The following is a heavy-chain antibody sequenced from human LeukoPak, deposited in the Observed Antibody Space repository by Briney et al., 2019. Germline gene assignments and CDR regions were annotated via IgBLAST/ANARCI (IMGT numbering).Heavy chain of an antibody. Sequence: ASVKVSCKAFGYTFTSHAMNWVRQAPGQGLEWMGWINTNTGNPTYAQGLTGRFVFSLDTSVSTAYLQISRLKAEDTAVYYCARENSGSYGAFDYWGQGTLVTVPS. J-gene: IGHJ4*02. D-gene: IGHD1-26*01. CDR1: GYTFTSHA. CDR2: INTNTGNP. CDR3: ARENSGSYGAFDY. V-gene: IGHV7-4-1*02.